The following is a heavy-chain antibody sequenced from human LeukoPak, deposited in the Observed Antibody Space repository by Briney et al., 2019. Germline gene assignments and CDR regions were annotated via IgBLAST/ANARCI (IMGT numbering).Heavy chain of an antibody. CDR2: IYTSGST. CDR3: ARAPQLRYFDWGYYFDY. Sequence: SETLSLTCTVSGGSISSGSYYWSWIRQPAGKGLEWIGRIYTSGSTNYNPSLKSRVTISVDTSKNQFSLKLSSVTAADTAVYYCARAPQLRYFDWGYYFDYWGQGTLVTVSS. J-gene: IGHJ4*02. V-gene: IGHV4-61*02. CDR1: GGSISSGSYY. D-gene: IGHD3-9*01.